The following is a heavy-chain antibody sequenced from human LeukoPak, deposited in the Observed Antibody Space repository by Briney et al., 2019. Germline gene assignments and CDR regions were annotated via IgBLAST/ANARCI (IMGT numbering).Heavy chain of an antibody. CDR3: AKDQEGPYGMDV. CDR1: GFTFSSYA. J-gene: IGHJ6*02. Sequence: PGGSLRLSCAASGFTFSSYAMSWVRQAPGKGLEWVSAVSGSGSDKYYADSVKGRFTVSRDNSKNTLFLQMNSLRAEDTAVYYCAKDQEGPYGMDVWGQGTTVTVSS. CDR2: VSGSGSDK. V-gene: IGHV3-23*01.